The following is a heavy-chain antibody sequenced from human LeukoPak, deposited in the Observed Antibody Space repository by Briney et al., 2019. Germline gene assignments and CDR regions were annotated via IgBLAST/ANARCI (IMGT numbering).Heavy chain of an antibody. V-gene: IGHV1-69*05. D-gene: IGHD5-12*01. CDR1: GGTFSSYA. Sequence: SVKVSCKASGGTFSSYAISWVRQAPGQGLEWTGGIIPIFGTANYAQKFQGRVTITTDESTSTAYMELSSLRSEDTAVYYCARAIVATITLGFGYWGQGTLVTVSS. J-gene: IGHJ4*02. CDR3: ARAIVATITLGFGY. CDR2: IIPIFGTA.